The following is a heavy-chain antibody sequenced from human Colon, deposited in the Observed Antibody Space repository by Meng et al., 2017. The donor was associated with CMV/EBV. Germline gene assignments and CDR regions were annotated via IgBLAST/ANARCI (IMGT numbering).Heavy chain of an antibody. Sequence: SCKASGGTFRMYGISWVRHAPGKGLEWVALVSWDGGSTRYADSVRGRFTISRDNINNLLVLQLNSLRSDDSALYYCAKGTAATTVPDFDSWGQGTLVTVSS. CDR1: GGTFRMYG. D-gene: IGHD4-17*01. CDR2: VSWDGGST. CDR3: AKGTAATTVPDFDS. V-gene: IGHV3-43*02. J-gene: IGHJ4*02.